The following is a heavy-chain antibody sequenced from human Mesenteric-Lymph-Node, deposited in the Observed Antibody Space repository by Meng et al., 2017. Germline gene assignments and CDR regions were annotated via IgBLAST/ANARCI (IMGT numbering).Heavy chain of an antibody. CDR3: ARDGAALDI. Sequence: GESLKISCATSGFTVSTIYMSWVRQAPGKGLEWVANINKDGGEKYYVDSVEGRFTISRDNAENSVYLQMNSLRVVDTAVYYCARDGAALDIWGQGTLVTVSS. CDR1: GFTVSTIY. D-gene: IGHD3-16*01. J-gene: IGHJ3*02. V-gene: IGHV3-7*01. CDR2: INKDGGEK.